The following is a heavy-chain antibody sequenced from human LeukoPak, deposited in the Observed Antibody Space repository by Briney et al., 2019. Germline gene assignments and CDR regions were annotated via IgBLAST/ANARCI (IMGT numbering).Heavy chain of an antibody. CDR2: IIPIFGIA. CDR1: GGTFSSYA. J-gene: IGHJ1*01. CDR3: ARESPIGGSYNGYFQH. V-gene: IGHV1-69*04. D-gene: IGHD1-26*01. Sequence: SVKVSCKASGGTFSSYAISWVRQAPGQGLEWMGRIIPIFGIANYAQKFQDRVTITADKSTSTAYMELSSLRSEDTAVYYCARESPIGGSYNGYFQHWGQGTLVTVSS.